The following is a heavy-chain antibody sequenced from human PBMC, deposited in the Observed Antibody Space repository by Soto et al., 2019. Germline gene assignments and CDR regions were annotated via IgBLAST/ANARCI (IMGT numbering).Heavy chain of an antibody. D-gene: IGHD3-9*01. CDR2: IKNDGSGT. CDR3: ARGGILTGANFDF. CDR1: GFTFTTYW. J-gene: IGHJ4*02. Sequence: PGGSLRLSCAASGFTFTTYWMHWLRQAPGKGLVWVSRIKNDGSGTAYADSVKGRFTISRDNAKNTLYLQMNSLRAEDTAVYYCARGGILTGANFDFWGQGTLVTVSS. V-gene: IGHV3-74*01.